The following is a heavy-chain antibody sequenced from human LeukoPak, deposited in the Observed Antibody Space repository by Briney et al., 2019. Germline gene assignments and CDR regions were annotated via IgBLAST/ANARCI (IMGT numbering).Heavy chain of an antibody. J-gene: IGHJ5*02. D-gene: IGHD3-10*01. CDR1: GYTFTGYY. Sequence: ASVKVSCKASGYTFTGYYMHWVRQAPAQGLVWMLWLNPNSGGTNYAEKFQGRVTMTRDTSVSTAYMAVSSLISADKAGYSCGRPHNVMWMVSVWFDPWGERTLVTVSS. CDR2: LNPNSGGT. V-gene: IGHV1-2*02. CDR3: GRPHNVMWMVSVWFDP.